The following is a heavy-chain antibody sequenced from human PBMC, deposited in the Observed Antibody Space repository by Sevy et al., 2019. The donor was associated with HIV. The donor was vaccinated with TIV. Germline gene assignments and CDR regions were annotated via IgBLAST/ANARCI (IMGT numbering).Heavy chain of an antibody. D-gene: IGHD1-26*01. V-gene: IGHV3-7*03. CDR3: ARDCNSASCLWGLDV. CDR1: GFTFSNYW. J-gene: IGHJ6*02. Sequence: GGSLRLSCAASGFTFSNYWMTWVRQAPGKGLEWVANIKQDGSESYYLASVKGRFTISRDNAKKSLYLQMNSLTAEDTAVYYCARDCNSASCLWGLDVWGQGTTVTVSS. CDR2: IKQDGSES.